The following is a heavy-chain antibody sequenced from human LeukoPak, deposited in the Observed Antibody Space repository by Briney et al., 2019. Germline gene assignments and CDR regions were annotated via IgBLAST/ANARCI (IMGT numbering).Heavy chain of an antibody. CDR1: GFTFSSYW. D-gene: IGHD6-13*01. CDR3: ARDTYSKAFDI. J-gene: IGHJ3*02. CDR2: VKQDGSEK. V-gene: IGHV3-7*01. Sequence: GGSLRLSCAASGFTFSSYWMSWVRQAPGKGLEWVANVKQDGSEKYSVDSVKGQFTISRDNAKNSLYLQMNSLRAEDTAVYYCARDTYSKAFDIWGQGTMVTVSS.